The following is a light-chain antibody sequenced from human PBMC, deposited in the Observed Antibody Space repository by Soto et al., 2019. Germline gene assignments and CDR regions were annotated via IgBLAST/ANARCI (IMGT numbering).Light chain of an antibody. Sequence: EIVLTQSPATLSLSPGERATLSCRASQSVSSYLAWYQQKPGQAPRLLIYDASNRATGIPARFSGSGSGTDFPLTISRLEPEDFAVYYCQQRSNWLFTFGGGTKVEIK. CDR3: QQRSNWLFT. CDR1: QSVSSY. V-gene: IGKV3-11*01. CDR2: DAS. J-gene: IGKJ4*01.